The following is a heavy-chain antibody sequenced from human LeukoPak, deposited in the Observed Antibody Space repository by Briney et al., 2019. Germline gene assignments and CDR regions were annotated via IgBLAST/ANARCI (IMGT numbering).Heavy chain of an antibody. V-gene: IGHV4-59*01. D-gene: IGHD5-18*01. CDR2: IYYSGST. CDR1: GGSISSYY. Sequence: SETLSLTCTVSGGSISSYYWSWIRQPPGKGLEWIGYIYYSGSTNYNPSLKSRVTISVDTSKNQFSLKLSSVTAADTAVYYCASSLRGGYPWLDYWGQGTLVTVSS. J-gene: IGHJ4*02. CDR3: ASSLRGGYPWLDY.